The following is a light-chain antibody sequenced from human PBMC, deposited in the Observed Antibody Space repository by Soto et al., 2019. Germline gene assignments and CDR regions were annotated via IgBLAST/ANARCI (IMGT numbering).Light chain of an antibody. Sequence: DIQMTQSPSSLSASVGDRVTITCQASQDISNYLNWYQQKPGKAPKLLIYDASNLETGVPSRFSGSGSGTDFTFTISSLQSEDIATYYCQQYDNLPPVLLTFGGGTKVEIK. CDR1: QDISNY. CDR3: QQYDNLPPVLLT. V-gene: IGKV1-33*01. CDR2: DAS. J-gene: IGKJ4*01.